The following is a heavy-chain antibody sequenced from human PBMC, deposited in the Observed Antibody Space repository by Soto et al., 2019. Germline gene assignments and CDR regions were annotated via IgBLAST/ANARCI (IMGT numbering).Heavy chain of an antibody. D-gene: IGHD1-26*01. CDR3: AREDIVGTRSFDY. CDR2: ISSRSKTI. J-gene: IGHJ4*02. CDR1: GFTFSGYS. V-gene: IGHV3-48*02. Sequence: PGGSLRLSCAASGFTFSGYSMNWVRQAPGKGLEWISYISSRSKTIFYTDSVKGRFTISRDNAKDSLYLQMNSLRDEDTATYYCAREDIVGTRSFDYWGQGTTVTVSS.